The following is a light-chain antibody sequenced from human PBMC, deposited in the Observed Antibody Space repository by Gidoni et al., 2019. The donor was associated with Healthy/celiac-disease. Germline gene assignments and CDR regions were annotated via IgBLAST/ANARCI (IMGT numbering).Light chain of an antibody. V-gene: IGKV1-5*03. CDR2: KAS. CDR3: QQYNSYSYT. Sequence: DIQMTQSPSTLSASVGDRVTITCRASQSISSWLAWYQQKPGKAPKLLIYKASSLESGVPSRFSGSGSGTEFTLISSRLQPDDFATYYCQQYNSYSYTFGQGTKLEIK. CDR1: QSISSW. J-gene: IGKJ2*01.